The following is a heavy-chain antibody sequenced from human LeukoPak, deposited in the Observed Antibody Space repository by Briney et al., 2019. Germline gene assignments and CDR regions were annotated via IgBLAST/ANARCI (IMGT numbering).Heavy chain of an antibody. Sequence: GGSLRLSCAASGFTFSSYGMHWVRQAPGKGLEWVAFIRYDGSNKYYADSVKGRFTISRDNSKNTLYLQMNSLRAEDTAVYYYAKGNPTNTYYDFWSGYYNGGYFDYWGQGTLVTVSS. CDR2: IRYDGSNK. D-gene: IGHD3-3*01. V-gene: IGHV3-30*02. CDR3: AKGNPTNTYYDFWSGYYNGGYFDY. J-gene: IGHJ4*02. CDR1: GFTFSSYG.